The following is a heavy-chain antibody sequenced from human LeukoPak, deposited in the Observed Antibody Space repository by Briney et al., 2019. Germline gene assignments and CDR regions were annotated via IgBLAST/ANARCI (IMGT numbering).Heavy chain of an antibody. J-gene: IGHJ4*02. CDR3: ASAHIASGRGEYFDY. CDR1: GYSISSGYY. CDR2: IYHSGSP. Sequence: PSETLSLTCTVSGYSISSGYYWGWIRQPPGKGLEWIGSIYHSGSPYYNLSLKSRVTISVDTSKNQFSLKLSSVTAADTAVYYCASAHIASGRGEYFDYWGQGTLVTVSS. D-gene: IGHD3-10*01. V-gene: IGHV4-38-2*02.